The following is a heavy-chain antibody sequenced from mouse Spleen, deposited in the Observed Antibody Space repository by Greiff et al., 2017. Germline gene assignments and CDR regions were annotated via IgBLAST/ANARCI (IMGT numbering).Heavy chain of an antibody. CDR3: ARQKYGNYVDTYYFDY. J-gene: IGHJ2*01. CDR2: ISSGGSYT. CDR1: GFTFSSYA. V-gene: IGHV5-9-1*01. D-gene: IGHD2-10*02. Sequence: DVMLVESGGGLVKPGGSLKLSCAASGFTFSSYAMSWVRQTPEKRLEWVATISSGGSYTYYPDSVKGRFTISRDNAKNTLYLQMSSLRSEDTAMYYCARQKYGNYVDTYYFDYWGQGTTLTVSS.